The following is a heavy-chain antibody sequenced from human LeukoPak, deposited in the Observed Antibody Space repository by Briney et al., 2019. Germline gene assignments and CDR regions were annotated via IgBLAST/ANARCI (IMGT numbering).Heavy chain of an antibody. CDR2: IRYDGSNK. CDR3: AKVWGSTVTTNRLDAFDI. Sequence: GGSLRLSCAASGFTFSSYGMHWVRQAPGKGLEWVAFIRYDGSNKYYADSVKGRFTISRDNSKNTLYLQMNSLRAEDTAVYYCAKVWGSTVTTNRLDAFDIWGQGTMVTVSS. V-gene: IGHV3-30*02. D-gene: IGHD4-17*01. J-gene: IGHJ3*02. CDR1: GFTFSSYG.